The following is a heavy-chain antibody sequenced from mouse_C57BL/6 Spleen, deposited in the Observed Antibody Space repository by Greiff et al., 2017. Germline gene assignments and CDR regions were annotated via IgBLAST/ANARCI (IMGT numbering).Heavy chain of an antibody. J-gene: IGHJ1*03. V-gene: IGHV1-72*01. CDR3: ARESDYYGSKRNWYFDV. Sequence: QVQLQQPGAELVRPGASVKLSCKASGYTFTSYWMHWVKQRPGRGLEWIGRIDPNSGGTKYNEKFKSKATLTVDKPSSTAYMQLSSLTSEESAVYYCARESDYYGSKRNWYFDVWGTGTTVTVSS. CDR1: GYTFTSYW. D-gene: IGHD1-1*01. CDR2: IDPNSGGT.